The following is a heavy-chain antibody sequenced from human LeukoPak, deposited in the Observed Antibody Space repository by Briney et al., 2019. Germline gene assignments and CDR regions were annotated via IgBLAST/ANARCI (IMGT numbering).Heavy chain of an antibody. CDR3: ARGIPPGDAFDI. V-gene: IGHV1-18*01. CDR2: ISTYNSNT. Sequence: ASVKVSCKASGYTFTTYGINWLRQAPGQGLAWMGWISTYNSNTHYAQKLQGRVTMTTDASTSTAYMGLRSLRSDDTAVYYCARGIPPGDAFDIWGQGTMVTVSS. J-gene: IGHJ3*02. CDR1: GYTFTTYG. D-gene: IGHD2-2*02.